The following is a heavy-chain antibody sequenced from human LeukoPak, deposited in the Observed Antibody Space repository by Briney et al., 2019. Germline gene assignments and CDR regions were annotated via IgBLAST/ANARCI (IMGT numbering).Heavy chain of an antibody. CDR1: GYTFTSYA. Sequence: ASVKVSCKASGYTFTSYAMNWVRQAPGQGLEWMGWINTNTGNPTYAQGFTGRFVFSLDTSVSTAYLQISSLKAEDTAVYYCARETWDGDYVGAFDIWGQGTMVTVSS. V-gene: IGHV7-4-1*02. CDR2: INTNTGNP. CDR3: ARETWDGDYVGAFDI. D-gene: IGHD4-17*01. J-gene: IGHJ3*02.